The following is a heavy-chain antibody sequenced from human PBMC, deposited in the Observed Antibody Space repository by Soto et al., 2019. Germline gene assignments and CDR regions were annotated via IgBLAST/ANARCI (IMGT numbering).Heavy chain of an antibody. CDR3: VKDGSSGWPYFGDIDV. CDR2: ILYDGSKK. D-gene: IGHD6-19*01. CDR1: GFTFSSYG. J-gene: IGHJ6*02. V-gene: IGHV3-30*18. Sequence: QVQLVESGGGVVQPGRSLRLSCAASGFTFSSYGMHWVRQAPGKGLEWVAVILYDGSKKYYADSVKGRFTISRDNPKNTMYLQMSSLSGEDTALDYCVKDGSSGWPYFGDIDVWGRGTTVTVSS.